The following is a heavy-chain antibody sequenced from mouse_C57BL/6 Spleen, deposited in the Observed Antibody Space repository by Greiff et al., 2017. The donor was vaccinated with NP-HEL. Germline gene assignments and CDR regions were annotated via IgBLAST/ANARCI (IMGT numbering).Heavy chain of an antibody. J-gene: IGHJ2*01. CDR3: ASADSY. CDR1: GFTFSSYG. V-gene: IGHV5-6*01. CDR2: ISSGGSYT. Sequence: EVQGVESGGDLVKPGGSLKLSCAASGFTFSSYGMSWVRQTPDKRLEWVATISSGGSYTYYPDSVKGRFTISRDNAKNTLYLQMSSLKSEDTAMYYCASADSYWGQGTTLTVSS.